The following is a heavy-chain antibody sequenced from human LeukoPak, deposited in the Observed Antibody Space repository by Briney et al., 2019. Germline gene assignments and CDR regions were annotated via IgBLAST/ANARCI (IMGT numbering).Heavy chain of an antibody. CDR3: ARVSPPSGWPDYYYYRMDV. J-gene: IGHJ6*02. Sequence: PSETLSLTCTVSGASISSYDWSWLRQPPGKGLEWVGDMYYSQSTNFIPSPNSPVSRSVAPSKYQFSLKLTSVTAADTPVYYCARVSPPSGWPDYYYYRMDVWGQGTTVTVS. V-gene: IGHV4-59*01. D-gene: IGHD6-19*01. CDR2: MYYSQST. CDR1: GASISSYD.